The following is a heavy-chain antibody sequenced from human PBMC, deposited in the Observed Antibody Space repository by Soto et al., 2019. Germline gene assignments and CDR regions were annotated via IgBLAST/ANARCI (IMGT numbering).Heavy chain of an antibody. CDR3: ARGDCSGGSCYSVDI. CDR2: IYHSGST. Sequence: QVQLQESGPGLVKPSGTLSLTCAVSGGSISSINWWSWVRQPPGKGLEWIGEIYHSGSTNYNPSLNRRVTLSVDKSKNQFNVKLSSVTAADTAVYYCARGDCSGGSCYSVDIWGQGTMVTVSS. CDR1: GGSISSINW. V-gene: IGHV4-4*02. D-gene: IGHD2-15*01. J-gene: IGHJ3*02.